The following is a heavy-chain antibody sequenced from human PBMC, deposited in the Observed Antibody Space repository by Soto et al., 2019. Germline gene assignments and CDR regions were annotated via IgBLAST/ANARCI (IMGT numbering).Heavy chain of an antibody. CDR2: IGSSGTTI. CDR3: ARGSGYYGSGSNTYDYGMEV. CDR1: GFTFSRYE. Sequence: SLRLSCAASGFTFSRYEMNWVRQTPGQVLEWISYIGSSGTTIYYADSVKGRFTISRDNAKNSLYLHMNSLRAEDTAVYFCARGSGYYGSGSNTYDYGMEVWGHGTPVSVS. D-gene: IGHD3-10*01. J-gene: IGHJ6*02. V-gene: IGHV3-48*03.